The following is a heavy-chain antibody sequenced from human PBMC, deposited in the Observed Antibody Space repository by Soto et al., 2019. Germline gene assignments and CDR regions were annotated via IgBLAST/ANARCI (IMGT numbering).Heavy chain of an antibody. CDR2: IVALFGTR. CDR1: EGTFSTDA. D-gene: IGHD3-10*01. Sequence: QVQLEQSGAEVKKPGSSVKVSCKASEGTFSTDAISWVRQAPEEGLEWRGGIVALFGTRNFAQKFQGRVSFSADKASNTVSMELISLRFEDTAIYYCAGGVMVRGGEAWFATWGQGTLVIVSS. V-gene: IGHV1-69*06. CDR3: AGGVMVRGGEAWFAT. J-gene: IGHJ5*02.